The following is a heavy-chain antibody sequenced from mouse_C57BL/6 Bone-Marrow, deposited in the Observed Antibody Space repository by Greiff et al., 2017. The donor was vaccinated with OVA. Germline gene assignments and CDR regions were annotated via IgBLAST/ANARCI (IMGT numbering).Heavy chain of an antibody. Sequence: VQLQQPGAELVKPGASVKLSCKASGYTFTSYWMHWVKQRPGQGLEWIGMIHPNSGSTNYNEKFKSKATLTVDKSSSTAYMQLSSLTSEDSAVYYCAREPYDGYLYWYFDVWGTGTTVTVSS. V-gene: IGHV1-64*01. CDR3: AREPYDGYLYWYFDV. CDR1: GYTFTSYW. J-gene: IGHJ1*03. D-gene: IGHD2-3*01. CDR2: IHPNSGST.